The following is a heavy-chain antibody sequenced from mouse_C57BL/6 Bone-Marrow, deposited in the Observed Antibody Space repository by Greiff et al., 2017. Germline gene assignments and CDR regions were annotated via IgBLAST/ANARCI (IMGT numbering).Heavy chain of an antibody. D-gene: IGHD1-1*01. J-gene: IGHJ2*01. CDR3: ARWGYYGRGYFDY. V-gene: IGHV1-54*01. CDR1: GYAFTNYL. CDR2: INPGSGGT. Sequence: VKLQESGAELVRPGTSVKVSCKASGYAFTNYLIEWVKQRPGQGLEWIGVINPGSGGTNYNEKFKGKATLTADKSSSTAYMQLSSLTSEDSAVYFCARWGYYGRGYFDYWGQGTTLTVSS.